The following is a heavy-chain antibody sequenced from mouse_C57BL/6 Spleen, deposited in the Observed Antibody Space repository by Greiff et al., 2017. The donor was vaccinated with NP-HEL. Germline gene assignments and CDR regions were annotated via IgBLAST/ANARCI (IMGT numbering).Heavy chain of an antibody. CDR1: GYTFTSYW. Sequence: QVQLQQPGTELVKPGASVKLSCKASGYTFTSYWMHWVKQRPGQGLEWIGNINPSNGGTNYNEKFKSKATLTVDKSSSTAYMELRSLTSEDSAVYFCASPLYYDYGIAYWGQGTLVTVSA. J-gene: IGHJ3*01. D-gene: IGHD2-4*01. V-gene: IGHV1-53*01. CDR2: INPSNGGT. CDR3: ASPLYYDYGIAY.